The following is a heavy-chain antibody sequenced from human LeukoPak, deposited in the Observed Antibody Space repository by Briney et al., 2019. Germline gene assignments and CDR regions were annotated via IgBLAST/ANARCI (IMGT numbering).Heavy chain of an antibody. V-gene: IGHV4-4*07. CDR2: VYPGESS. CDR3: ATGERPGLDY. Sequence: SETLSLTCTVSGGSFSSYDWSWIRQPAGKGLEWIGRVYPGESSEYNPSLKSRVTMSVDTSKNQFSLMVNSVIAADTAVYYCATGERPGLDYWGQGTLVTVSS. CDR1: GGSFSSYD. J-gene: IGHJ4*02.